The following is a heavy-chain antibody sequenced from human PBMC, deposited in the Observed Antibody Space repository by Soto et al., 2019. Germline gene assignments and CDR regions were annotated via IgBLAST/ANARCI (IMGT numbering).Heavy chain of an antibody. Sequence: QVQLVQSGAEVKKPGASVKVSCKASGYTFTGYYMHWVRQAPGQGLEWMGWINPNSGGTNYAQKFQGWVTMTRDTSISTAYMELSRLRSDDTAVYYCARVAEDGVYYYYGMDVWGQGTTVTVSS. D-gene: IGHD3-16*01. CDR3: ARVAEDGVYYYYGMDV. CDR1: GYTFTGYY. V-gene: IGHV1-2*04. J-gene: IGHJ6*02. CDR2: INPNSGGT.